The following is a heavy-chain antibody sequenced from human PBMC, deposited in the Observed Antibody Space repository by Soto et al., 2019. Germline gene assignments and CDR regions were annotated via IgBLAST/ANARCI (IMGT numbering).Heavy chain of an antibody. CDR1: GGTFISYA. J-gene: IGHJ3*02. CDR2: FDPEDGET. Sequence: ASVKVSSKASGGTFISYAISWVRQAPGKVLEWMGGFDPEDGETIYAQKFQGRVTMTEDTSTDTAYMELSSRRSEDTAVYYCATSITMVRGVPRPAFAIWGKGTMVTVSS. CDR3: ATSITMVRGVPRPAFAI. V-gene: IGHV1-24*01. D-gene: IGHD3-10*01.